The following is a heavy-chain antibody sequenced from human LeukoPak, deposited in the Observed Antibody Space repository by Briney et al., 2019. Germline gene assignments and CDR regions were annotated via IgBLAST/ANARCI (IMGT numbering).Heavy chain of an antibody. CDR1: EFDVSSNY. V-gene: IGHV3-53*01. J-gene: IGHJ4*02. Sequence: PGGSLRLSCAASEFDVSSNYMHWVRQVPGKGLEWVSLIYIGGNTFYADSVKGRFTISRDNSKNTLYLQMNSLRAEDTAVYYCARDAGTTDFDYWGQGTLVTVSS. CDR2: IYIGGNT. D-gene: IGHD1-7*01. CDR3: ARDAGTTDFDY.